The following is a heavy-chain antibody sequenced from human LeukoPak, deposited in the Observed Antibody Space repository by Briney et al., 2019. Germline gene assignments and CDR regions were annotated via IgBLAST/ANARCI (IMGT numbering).Heavy chain of an antibody. J-gene: IGHJ3*02. D-gene: IGHD2-15*01. CDR1: EFTFSSYW. Sequence: QPGGSLRLSCAASEFTFSSYWMHWVRQAPGKGLVWVSRISGDGRSTSYADSVKGRFTISRDNAKNTMYLQMNSLRAEDTAVYYCARDTLSCSGGYRYHDIWGQGTMVTVSS. CDR3: ARDTLSCSGGYRYHDI. V-gene: IGHV3-74*01. CDR2: ISGDGRST.